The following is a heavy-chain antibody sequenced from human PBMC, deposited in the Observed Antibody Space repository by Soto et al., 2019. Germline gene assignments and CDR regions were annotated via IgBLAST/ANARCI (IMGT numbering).Heavy chain of an antibody. CDR2: IKEDGSGK. D-gene: IGHD3-16*01. J-gene: IGHJ4*02. CDR1: GFTFSSYW. CDR3: VRVGRLGGY. V-gene: IGHV3-7*03. Sequence: EVQLVESGGGLVQPGGSLRLSCTASGFTFSSYWMSWVRQAPGKGLGWVANIKEDGSGKYYVDSVKGRVSISRDNARNSLYLQMNSLRVADTAVYYCVRVGRLGGYWGQGALVTVSS.